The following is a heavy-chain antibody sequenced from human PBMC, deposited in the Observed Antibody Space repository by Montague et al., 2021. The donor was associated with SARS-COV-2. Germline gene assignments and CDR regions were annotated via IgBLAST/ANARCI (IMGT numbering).Heavy chain of an antibody. CDR1: GNSLSNSRYF. D-gene: IGHD6-19*01. CDR3: ARHSGGSEVAGLDY. J-gene: IGHJ4*02. CDR2: FYFGGKF. Sequence: SETLSLTCSVSGNSLSNSRYFWGWIRQPPRKGLEWIGSFYFGGKFPYNSSLESRVTISVDTSKNQFSLQLSSVTASDTAVYYCARHSGGSEVAGLDYWGQGILVTVSS. V-gene: IGHV4-39*01.